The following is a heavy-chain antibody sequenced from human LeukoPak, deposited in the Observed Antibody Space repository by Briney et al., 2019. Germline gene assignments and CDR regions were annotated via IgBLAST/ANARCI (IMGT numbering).Heavy chain of an antibody. D-gene: IGHD6-19*01. CDR1: GGSFSGYY. V-gene: IGHV4-34*01. CDR3: ARLGHSSGWSGDY. J-gene: IGHJ4*02. CDR2: INHSGST. Sequence: PSETLSLTCAVYGGSFSGYYWSWIRQPPGKGLEWIGEINHSGSTNYNPSLKSRVTISVDTSKNQFSLKLSSVTAADTAVYYCARLGHSSGWSGDYWGQGTLVTVSS.